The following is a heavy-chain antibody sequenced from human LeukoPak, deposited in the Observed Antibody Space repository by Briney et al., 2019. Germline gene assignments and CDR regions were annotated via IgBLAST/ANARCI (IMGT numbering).Heavy chain of an antibody. CDR2: ISYVGSNK. CDR3: ARDRELWFYYYYYYYMDV. CDR1: GFTFSSYG. V-gene: IGHV3-30*03. J-gene: IGHJ6*03. Sequence: GGSLRLSCAASGFTFSSYGMHWVRQAPGKGLEWVAVISYVGSNKYYADSVKGRFTISRDNSKNTLYLQMNSLRAEDTAVYYCARDRELWFYYYYYYYMDVWGKGTTVTVSS. D-gene: IGHD5-18*01.